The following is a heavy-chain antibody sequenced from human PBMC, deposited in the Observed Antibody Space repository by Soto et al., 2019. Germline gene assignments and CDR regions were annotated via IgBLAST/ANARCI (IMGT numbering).Heavy chain of an antibody. CDR2: ISSSGSTI. V-gene: IGHV3-48*03. CDR1: GFTFSSYE. D-gene: IGHD2-2*01. J-gene: IGHJ6*01. Sequence: EVQLLESGGGLVQPGGSLRLSCAASGFTFSSYEMNWVRQAPGKGLEWVSYISSSGSTIYYADSVKGRFTISRDNAKNSLYLQMKRLRAEETDVYYCANAAIVVLPAAIGAPYGMDVWGKGTTVTVSS. CDR3: ANAAIVVLPAAIGAPYGMDV.